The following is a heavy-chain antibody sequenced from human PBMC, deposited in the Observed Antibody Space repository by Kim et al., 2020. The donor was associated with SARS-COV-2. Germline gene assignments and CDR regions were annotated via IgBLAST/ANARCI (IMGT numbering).Heavy chain of an antibody. D-gene: IGHD6-6*01. CDR2: INHSGST. CDR3: ARAGIAARPVWFDP. V-gene: IGHV4-34*01. Sequence: SETLSLTCAVYGGSFSGYYWSWIRQPPGKGLEWIGEINHSGSTNYNPSLKSRVTISVDTSKNQFSLKLSSVTAADTAVYYCARAGIAARPVWFDPWGQGTLVTVSS. CDR1: GGSFSGYY. J-gene: IGHJ5*02.